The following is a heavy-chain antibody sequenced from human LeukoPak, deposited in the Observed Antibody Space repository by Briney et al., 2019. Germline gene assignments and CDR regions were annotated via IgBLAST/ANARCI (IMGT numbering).Heavy chain of an antibody. CDR2: ISGSGGST. J-gene: IGHJ4*02. CDR3: AKDTLYSSTIDY. V-gene: IGHV3-23*01. Sequence: GGSLRLSCAASGFTFSSYAMSWVRQAPGKGLEWVSAISGSGGSTYYADSVKGRFTTSRDNSKNTLYLQMNSLRAEDTAVYYCAKDTLYSSTIDYWGQGTLVTVSS. D-gene: IGHD6-13*01. CDR1: GFTFSSYA.